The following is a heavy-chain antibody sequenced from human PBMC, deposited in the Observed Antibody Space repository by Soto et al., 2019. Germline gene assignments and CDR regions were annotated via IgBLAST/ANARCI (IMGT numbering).Heavy chain of an antibody. CDR2: INPNSGGT. CDR3: GAEYCSGGSCNIEDPLDYGMDG. Sequence: ASVKVSCKASGYAFTGYYMHWVRQAPGQGLEWMGWINPNSGGTNYAQKFQGRVTMTRDTSISTAYMELSRLRSDDTAVYYCGAEYCSGGSCNIEDPLDYGMDGWGQGTTVTVSS. D-gene: IGHD2-15*01. J-gene: IGHJ6*02. CDR1: GYAFTGYY. V-gene: IGHV1-2*02.